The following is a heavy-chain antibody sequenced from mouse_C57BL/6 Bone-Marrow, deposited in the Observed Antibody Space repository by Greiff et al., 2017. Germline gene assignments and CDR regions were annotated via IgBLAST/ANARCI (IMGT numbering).Heavy chain of an antibody. CDR2: ISSGGSYT. CDR1: GFTLSSYG. V-gene: IGHV5-6*01. Sequence: EVQGVESGGDLVKPGGSLKLSCAASGFTLSSYGMSWVRQTPDKRLEWVATISSGGSYTYYPDSVKGRFTISRDNAKNTLYLQMSSLKSEDTAMYYCARLGYYYGSSLAYWGQGTLVTVSA. J-gene: IGHJ3*01. D-gene: IGHD1-1*01. CDR3: ARLGYYYGSSLAY.